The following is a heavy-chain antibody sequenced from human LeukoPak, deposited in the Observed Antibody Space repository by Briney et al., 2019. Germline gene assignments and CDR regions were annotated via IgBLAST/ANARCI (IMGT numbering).Heavy chain of an antibody. CDR1: GYTFTGYY. V-gene: IGHV1-2*02. D-gene: IGHD1-26*01. Sequence: GASVKVSCKASGYTFTGYYMHWVRQAPGQGLEWMGWINPNSGGTNYAQKFQGRVTMTRDTSISTAYMELSRLRSDDTAVYYCARVLVGAWVAIDYWGQGTLVTVSS. CDR2: INPNSGGT. J-gene: IGHJ4*02. CDR3: ARVLVGAWVAIDY.